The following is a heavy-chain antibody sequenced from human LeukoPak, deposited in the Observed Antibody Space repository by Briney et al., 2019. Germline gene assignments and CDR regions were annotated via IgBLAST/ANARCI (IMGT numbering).Heavy chain of an antibody. V-gene: IGHV3-11*01. CDR3: AREDDYGGNPHYYYGMDV. D-gene: IGHD4-23*01. CDR1: GFNLGDYY. Sequence: GGSLRLSCAASGFNLGDYYMSWIRQAPGKGLEWVSHISSSGTSIYYADSVKGRFTISRDNAKNSLYLQMNSLRAEDTAVYYCAREDDYGGNPHYYYGMDVWGQGTTVTVSS. J-gene: IGHJ6*02. CDR2: ISSSGTSI.